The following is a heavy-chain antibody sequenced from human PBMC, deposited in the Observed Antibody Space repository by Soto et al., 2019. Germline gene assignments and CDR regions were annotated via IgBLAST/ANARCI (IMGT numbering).Heavy chain of an antibody. CDR1: GDTFTFYT. V-gene: IGHV1-69*02. J-gene: IGHJ4*02. CDR3: ATSYGSGSSPFDY. Sequence: QVPLVQSGAEVKKPGSSVKVSCKASGDTFTFYTISWVRQAPGQGLEWMGRIIPMIGLSNCTLKFQERVTILADKSTVTVYMHLSRLRSEDTAIYYCATSYGSGSSPFDYWGQGTLVTVSS. D-gene: IGHD3-10*01. CDR2: IIPMIGLS.